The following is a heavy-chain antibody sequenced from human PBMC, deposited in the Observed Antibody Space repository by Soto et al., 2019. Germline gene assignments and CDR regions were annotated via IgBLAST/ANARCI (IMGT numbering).Heavy chain of an antibody. V-gene: IGHV3-9*01. CDR3: ARVLGQQLGHSHYYYGMDV. D-gene: IGHD6-13*01. Sequence: GGSLRLSCAASGFIFDDYAMHWVRQVPGKGLEWVSGIAWNSDIIGYADSVKGRFTISRDNGKNSLYLQMNSLRPDDTAVYYCARVLGQQLGHSHYYYGMDVWGQGTTVTVSS. J-gene: IGHJ6*02. CDR2: IAWNSDII. CDR1: GFIFDDYA.